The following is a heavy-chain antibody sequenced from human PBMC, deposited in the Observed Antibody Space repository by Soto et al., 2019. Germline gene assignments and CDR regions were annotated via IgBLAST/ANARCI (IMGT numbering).Heavy chain of an antibody. CDR2: IYSGGST. J-gene: IGHJ6*03. V-gene: IGHV3-53*04. CDR3: ARDRSGDFWSGSDYYYMDV. Sequence: GGSLRLSCAASGFTVSSNYMSWVRQAPGKGLEWVSVIYSGGSTYYADSVKGRFTISRHNSKNTLYLQMNSLRAEDTAVYYCARDRSGDFWSGSDYYYMDVWGKGTTVTVSS. CDR1: GFTVSSNY. D-gene: IGHD3-3*01.